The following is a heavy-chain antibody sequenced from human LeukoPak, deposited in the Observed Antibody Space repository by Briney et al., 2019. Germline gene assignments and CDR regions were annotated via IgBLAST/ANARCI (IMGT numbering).Heavy chain of an antibody. CDR1: GFTFSTYA. V-gene: IGHV3-30*04. J-gene: IGHJ4*02. CDR3: ARDVEGSAKYYFDY. D-gene: IGHD2-15*01. CDR2: ISVDGRDK. Sequence: GGSLRLSCAASGFTFSTYAMSWVRRAPGKGLEWVAVISVDGRDKHHVDSVKGRFTISRDNSKSTLYLQMNSLRGDDTAVYFCARDVEGSAKYYFDYWGQGTLVTVSS.